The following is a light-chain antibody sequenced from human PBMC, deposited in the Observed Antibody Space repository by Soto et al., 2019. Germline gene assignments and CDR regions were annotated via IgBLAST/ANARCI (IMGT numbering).Light chain of an antibody. CDR2: DVS. V-gene: IGLV2-14*03. CDR3: SSYTNSSTHV. Sequence: QSALTQPASVSGSPGQSITISCTGTSSDVGAYTYVSWYQQHPDTVPKLMIFDVSRRPSGVPDRFSGSKSGNTASLTISGLEPEDEADYYCSSYTNSSTHVFGRGTKLTVL. J-gene: IGLJ2*01. CDR1: SSDVGAYTY.